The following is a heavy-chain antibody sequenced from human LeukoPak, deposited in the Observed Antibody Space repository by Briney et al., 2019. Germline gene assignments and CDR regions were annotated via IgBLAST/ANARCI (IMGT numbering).Heavy chain of an antibody. J-gene: IGHJ4*02. D-gene: IGHD3-22*01. V-gene: IGHV1-3*01. CDR3: ARGSRYYYDSSGYPFDY. CDR2: INAGNGNT. Sequence: ASVKVSCKASGYTFTSYAMHWVHQAPGQRLEWMGWINAGNGNTKYSQKFQGRVTITADESTSTAYMELSSLRSEDTAVYYCARGSRYYYDSSGYPFDYWGQGTLVTVSS. CDR1: GYTFTSYA.